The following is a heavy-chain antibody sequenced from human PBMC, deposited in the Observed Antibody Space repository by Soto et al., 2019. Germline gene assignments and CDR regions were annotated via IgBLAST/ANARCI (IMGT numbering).Heavy chain of an antibody. CDR2: IYYSGST. D-gene: IGHD3-3*01. J-gene: IGHJ4*02. V-gene: IGHV4-31*03. CDR3: ASLRWGRIWSGRGLFDY. Sequence: SETLSLTCTVSGGSISSGGYYWSWIRQHPGKGLEWIGYIYYSGSTYYNPSLKSRVTISVDTSKNQFSLKLSSVTAADTAVYYCASLRWGRIWSGRGLFDYWGQGTLVTVSS. CDR1: GGSISSGGYY.